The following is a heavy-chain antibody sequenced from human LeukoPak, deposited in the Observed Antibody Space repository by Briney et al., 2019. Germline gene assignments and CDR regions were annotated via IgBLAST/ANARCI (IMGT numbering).Heavy chain of an antibody. Sequence: SETLSLTCTVSGGSISSYYWSWIRQPPGKGLEWIGYIYYSGSTNYNPSLKSRVTISVDTSKNQFSLKLSSVTAADTAVYYCARESPIPCDILTGYYGYYYYYMDVWGKGTTVTISS. CDR1: GGSISSYY. V-gene: IGHV4-59*01. J-gene: IGHJ6*03. CDR3: ARESPIPCDILTGYYGYYYYYMDV. D-gene: IGHD3-9*01. CDR2: IYYSGST.